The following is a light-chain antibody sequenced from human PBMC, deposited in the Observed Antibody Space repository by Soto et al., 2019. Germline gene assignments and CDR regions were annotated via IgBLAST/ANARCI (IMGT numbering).Light chain of an antibody. CDR2: HSS. CDR3: QQYNSYS. Sequence: DIRMTQSPSTLPASVGDRVTFTCRAGQSISNWLAWYQQKPVTAPKVLIYHSSNLQSGVPSRFSGSGSGTEFPLTISILQPDDFATYYCQQYNSYSFGQGTKVDI. CDR1: QSISNW. J-gene: IGKJ1*01. V-gene: IGKV1-5*01.